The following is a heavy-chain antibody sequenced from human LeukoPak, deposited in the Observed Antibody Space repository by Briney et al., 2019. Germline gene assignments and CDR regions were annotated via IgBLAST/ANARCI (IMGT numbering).Heavy chain of an antibody. CDR1: GSTFSSYW. Sequence: GASLQISGQGSGSTFSSYWIGWVRQLPGKGLEWMGIIYPGDSDTRYSPSLQGQVTISVDTSIGTAYLQWSSLKASDTAIYYCARQNDFRLDYWGQGTLVTVSS. D-gene: IGHD3-3*01. V-gene: IGHV5-51*01. J-gene: IGHJ4*02. CDR2: IYPGDSDT. CDR3: ARQNDFRLDY.